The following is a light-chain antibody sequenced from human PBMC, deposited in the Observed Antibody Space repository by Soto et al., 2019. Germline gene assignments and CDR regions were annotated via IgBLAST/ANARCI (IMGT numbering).Light chain of an antibody. CDR1: QDISNY. Sequence: DIQMTQSPSSLSASVGDRVTITCQASQDISNYLNWYQQKPGKAPKLLIYDASNLETGVPSSFSGSGSVTDFTFTISSLQPEDIATYYCQQYDNRPQTFGKGTKVEIK. V-gene: IGKV1-33*01. CDR2: DAS. CDR3: QQYDNRPQT. J-gene: IGKJ1*01.